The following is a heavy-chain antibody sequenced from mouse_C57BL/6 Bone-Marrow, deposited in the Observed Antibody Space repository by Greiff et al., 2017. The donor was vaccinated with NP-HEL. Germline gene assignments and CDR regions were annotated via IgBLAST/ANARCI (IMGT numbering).Heavy chain of an antibody. CDR1: GYTFTSYW. CDR3: ARSGYYGSSPSYWYFDV. V-gene: IGHV1-64*01. D-gene: IGHD1-1*01. J-gene: IGHJ1*03. CDR2: IHPNSGST. Sequence: QVQLQQPGAELVKPGASVKLSCKASGYTFTSYWMHWVKQRPGHGLEWIGMIHPNSGSTNYNEKFKSKATLNVDKSSSTAYMQLSSLTSEDSAVYYCARSGYYGSSPSYWYFDVWGTGTTVTVSS.